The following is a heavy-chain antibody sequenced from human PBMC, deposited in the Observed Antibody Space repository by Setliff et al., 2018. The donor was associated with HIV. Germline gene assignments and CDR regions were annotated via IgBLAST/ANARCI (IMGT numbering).Heavy chain of an antibody. J-gene: IGHJ3*02. V-gene: IGHV1-46*01. CDR2: IDPTDGST. D-gene: IGHD6-6*01. Sequence: RASVKVSCKSSGYRFSNHFIHWVRQAPGQGLEWMEVIDPTDGSTSFTQKFQGRVTVTRDTSTSTVYMELSGLKSEDTAMYYCARGKQMSRRSDAFDIWGQGTKVTVSS. CDR1: GYRFSNHF. CDR3: ARGKQMSRRSDAFDI.